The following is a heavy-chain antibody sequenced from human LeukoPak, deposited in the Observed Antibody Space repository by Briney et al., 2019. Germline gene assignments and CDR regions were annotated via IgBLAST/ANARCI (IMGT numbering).Heavy chain of an antibody. CDR1: GDSISSSY. V-gene: IGHV4-59*01. D-gene: IGHD5-18*01. J-gene: IGHJ4*02. CDR2: IYSSGDT. Sequence: SETLSLTCTVSGDSISSSYWSWIRQPPGKGLEWIGYIYSSGDTNYNPSLKSRVTISVDRSKSQFSLKVSSVTAADTGVYYCARDLGGSYGNFDDWGQGTLVTVSS. CDR3: ARDLGGSYGNFDD.